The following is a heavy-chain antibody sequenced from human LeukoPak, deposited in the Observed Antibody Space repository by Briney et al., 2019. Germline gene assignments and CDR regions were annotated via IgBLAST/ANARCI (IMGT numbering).Heavy chain of an antibody. CDR3: ARGSVAGTKLVDY. Sequence: GGSLRLSCAASGFSFRDYWMSWVRQAPGKGLEWVADIEPDGSGKTYVDSVKGRFTISRDNAKNSLYLQMNSLRAEDTAVYYCARGSVAGTKLVDYWGQGTLVTVSS. V-gene: IGHV3-7*01. J-gene: IGHJ4*02. D-gene: IGHD6-19*01. CDR2: IEPDGSGK. CDR1: GFSFRDYW.